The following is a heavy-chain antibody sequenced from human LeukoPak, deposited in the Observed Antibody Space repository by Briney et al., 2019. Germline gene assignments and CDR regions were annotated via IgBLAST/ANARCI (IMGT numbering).Heavy chain of an antibody. J-gene: IGHJ5*02. D-gene: IGHD3-9*01. CDR3: ARASYYDILTGSVFDP. CDR1: GGSISSYY. V-gene: IGHV4-59*01. Sequence: SETLSLTCTVSGGSISSYYWSWIRQPPGKGLEWIGYIYYSGSTNYNPSLKSRVTISVDTSKNQFSLKLSSVTAADTAVYYCARASYYDILTGSVFDPWGQGTLVTVSS. CDR2: IYYSGST.